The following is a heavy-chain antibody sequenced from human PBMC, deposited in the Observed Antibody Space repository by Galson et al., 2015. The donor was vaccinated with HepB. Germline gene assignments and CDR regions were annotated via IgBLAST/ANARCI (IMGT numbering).Heavy chain of an antibody. CDR1: GFTFSDYY. Sequence: SLRLSCAASGFTFSDYYMSWIRQAPGKGLEWVSYISSSSSYTNYADSVKGRFTISRDNAKNSLYLQMNSLRAEDTAVYYCARGQTNYYDSSGYPFDYWGQGTLVTVSS. D-gene: IGHD3-22*01. V-gene: IGHV3-11*06. CDR2: ISSSSSYT. J-gene: IGHJ4*02. CDR3: ARGQTNYYDSSGYPFDY.